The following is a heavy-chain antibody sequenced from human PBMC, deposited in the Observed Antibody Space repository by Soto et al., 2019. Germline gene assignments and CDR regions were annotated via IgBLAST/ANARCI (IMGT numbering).Heavy chain of an antibody. J-gene: IGHJ4*02. Sequence: QSGGSLRLSCAASGFTFSSYAMHWVRQAPGKGLEWVAVISYDGSNKYYADSVKGRFTISRDNSKNTLYLQMNSLRAEDTAVYYCARGFNGVCFDYWGQGTLVTVSS. D-gene: IGHD2-8*01. CDR3: ARGFNGVCFDY. V-gene: IGHV3-30-3*01. CDR2: ISYDGSNK. CDR1: GFTFSSYA.